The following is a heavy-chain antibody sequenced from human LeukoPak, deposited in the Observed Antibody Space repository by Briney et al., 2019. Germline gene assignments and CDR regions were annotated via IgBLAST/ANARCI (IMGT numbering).Heavy chain of an antibody. Sequence: SQTLSLTCTVSGVSVSTVGYSWAWIRQAPQKGLEWIGYIFPTGSTSHNPSLESRLTISLERSNNQFSLSLNSVSAADTAVYYCARMAGRTVDHWGQGTLVTVTS. CDR1: GVSVSTVGYS. J-gene: IGHJ4*02. D-gene: IGHD5-24*01. V-gene: IGHV4-30-2*01. CDR3: ARMAGRTVDH. CDR2: IFPTGST.